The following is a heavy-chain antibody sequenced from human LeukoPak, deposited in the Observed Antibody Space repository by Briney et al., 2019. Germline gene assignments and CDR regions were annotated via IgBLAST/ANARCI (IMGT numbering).Heavy chain of an antibody. CDR1: GFTFSSHW. CDR2: INPDGSEK. J-gene: IGHJ4*02. Sequence: GGSLRLSCAASGFTFSSHWMSWVRRAPGKGLEWVANINPDGSEKHYVDSVKGRFTISRDNAKNSQFLQMNSLRAEDTAVYYCAREGHSSSSIGGFDYWGQGTLVTVSS. V-gene: IGHV3-7*01. D-gene: IGHD6-6*01. CDR3: AREGHSSSSIGGFDY.